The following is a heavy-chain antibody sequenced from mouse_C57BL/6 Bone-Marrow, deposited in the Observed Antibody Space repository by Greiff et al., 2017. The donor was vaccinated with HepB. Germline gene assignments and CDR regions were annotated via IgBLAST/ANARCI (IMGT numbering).Heavy chain of an antibody. CDR3: AGGHYSNYVLFDY. D-gene: IGHD2-5*01. J-gene: IGHJ2*01. CDR1: GYTFTSYW. V-gene: IGHV1-55*01. Sequence: VQLQQPGAELVKPGASVKMSCKASGYTFTSYWITWVKQRPGQGLEWIGDIYPGSGSTNYNEKFKSKATLTVDTSSSTAYMQLSSLTSEDSAVYYCAGGHYSNYVLFDYWGQGTTLTVSS. CDR2: IYPGSGST.